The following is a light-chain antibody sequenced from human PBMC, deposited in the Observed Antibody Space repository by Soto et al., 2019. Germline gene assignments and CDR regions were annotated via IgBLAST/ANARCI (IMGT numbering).Light chain of an antibody. CDR2: DAS. Sequence: EIVMTQSPATLSVSPGERATLSCRASQNVRSNLAWYQQKPGQAPRLLIYDASDRAPGIPARFSGSGSATDFTLTINNLEPEDFAVYYCQQRSNWPPSITFGQGTRLEIK. CDR1: QNVRSN. J-gene: IGKJ5*01. V-gene: IGKV3-11*01. CDR3: QQRSNWPPSIT.